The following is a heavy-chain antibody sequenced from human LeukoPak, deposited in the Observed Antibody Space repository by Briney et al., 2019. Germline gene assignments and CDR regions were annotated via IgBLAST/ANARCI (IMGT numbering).Heavy chain of an antibody. D-gene: IGHD3-16*01. V-gene: IGHV4-39*07. J-gene: IGHJ5*02. CDR1: GGSISSSSYY. CDR2: IYYSGST. Sequence: SETLSLTCTVSGGSISSSSYYWGWIRQPPGKGLEWIGSIYYSGSTYYNLSLKSRVTISVDTSKNQFSLKLSSVTAADTAVYYCARGGPMITFGGVQTGFDPWGQGTLVTVSS. CDR3: ARGGPMITFGGVQTGFDP.